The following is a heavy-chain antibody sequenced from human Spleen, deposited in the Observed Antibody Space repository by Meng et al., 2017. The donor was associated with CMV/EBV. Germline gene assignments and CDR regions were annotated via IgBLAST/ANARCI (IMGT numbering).Heavy chain of an antibody. D-gene: IGHD5-12*01. CDR3: ARLGRGYSGYDPHRLDY. CDR2: IKQDGSEK. CDR1: SSYY. Sequence: SSYYWGWIRQPPGKGLEWVANIKQDGSEKYYVDSVKGRFTISRDNAKNSLYLQMNSLRAEDTAVYYCARLGRGYSGYDPHRLDYWGQGTLVTVSS. V-gene: IGHV3-7*01. J-gene: IGHJ4*02.